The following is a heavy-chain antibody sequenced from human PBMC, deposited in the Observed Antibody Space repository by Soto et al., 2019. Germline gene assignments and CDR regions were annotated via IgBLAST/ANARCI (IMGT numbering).Heavy chain of an antibody. CDR1: GFTFSSYS. Sequence: GGSLRLSCAASGFTFSSYSMNWVRQAPGKGLEWVSSISSSSSYIYYADSVKGRFTISRDNAKNSLYLQMNSLRAEDTAVYYCARDLIVLVAGPHYYYYGMDVWGQGTTVTVSS. D-gene: IGHD6-19*01. J-gene: IGHJ6*02. CDR3: ARDLIVLVAGPHYYYYGMDV. CDR2: ISSSSSYI. V-gene: IGHV3-21*01.